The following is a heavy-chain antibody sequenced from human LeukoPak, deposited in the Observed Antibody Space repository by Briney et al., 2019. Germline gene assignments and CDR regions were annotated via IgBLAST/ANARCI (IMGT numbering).Heavy chain of an antibody. D-gene: IGHD3/OR15-3a*01. CDR1: GGSISTYY. CDR3: ARSHSIWTSFDY. J-gene: IGHJ4*02. CDR2: IYYSGNT. V-gene: IGHV4-59*01. Sequence: SETLSLTCTVSGGSISTYYWSWIRQPPGKGLEWIGYIYYSGNTNYNPSLKSRVTISVDTSKNQFSLKLSSVTAADTAVYYCARSHSIWTSFDYWGQGTLATVSS.